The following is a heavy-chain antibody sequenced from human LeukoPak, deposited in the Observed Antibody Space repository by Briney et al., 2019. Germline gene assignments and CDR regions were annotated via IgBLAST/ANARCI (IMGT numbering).Heavy chain of an antibody. CDR3: AKGIYLVPIDY. CDR2: ISDGGYAT. V-gene: IGHV3-23*01. Sequence: PGGSLRPSCAASGFTFSNYAMSWVRQAPGKGLEWVSAISDGGYATFYADSVKGRFTISRDNSKNTLYLQMNSLRAEDTAIYYCAKGIYLVPIDYWGQGTLVTVSS. D-gene: IGHD3-10*01. CDR1: GFTFSNYA. J-gene: IGHJ4*02.